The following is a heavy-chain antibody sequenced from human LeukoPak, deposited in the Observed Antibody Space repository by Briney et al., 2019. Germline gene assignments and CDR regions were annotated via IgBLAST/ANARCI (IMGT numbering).Heavy chain of an antibody. CDR3: ARGGRSSTSCYTCYYYYYMDV. D-gene: IGHD2-2*02. V-gene: IGHV1-69*05. CDR1: GGTFSSYA. Sequence: ASVKVSCKASGGTFSSYAISWVRQAPGQGLEWMGGIIPIFGTANYAQKFQGRVTITTDESTSTAYMELSSLRSEDTAVYYCARGGRSSTSCYTCYYYYYMDVWGKGTTVTVSS. J-gene: IGHJ6*03. CDR2: IIPIFGTA.